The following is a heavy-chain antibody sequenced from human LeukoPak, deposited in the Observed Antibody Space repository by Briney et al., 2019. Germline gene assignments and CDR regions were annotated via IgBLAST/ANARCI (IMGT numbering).Heavy chain of an antibody. J-gene: IGHJ4*02. CDR2: IYHSGST. D-gene: IGHD3-22*01. V-gene: IGHV4-30-2*01. CDR3: AREGYYDSSGFDY. CDR1: GGSISSGGYS. Sequence: TSETLSLTCAVSGGSISSGGYSWSWIRQPPGKGLEWIGYIYHSGSTYYNPSLKSRVTISVDRSKNQFSLKLSSVTAADTAVYYCAREGYYDSSGFDYWGQGTLVTASS.